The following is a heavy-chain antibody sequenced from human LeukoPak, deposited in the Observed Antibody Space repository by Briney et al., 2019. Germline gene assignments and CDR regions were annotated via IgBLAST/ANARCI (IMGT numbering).Heavy chain of an antibody. CDR1: GFSFIDYW. CDR3: AELGITMIGGV. D-gene: IGHD3-10*02. Sequence: SGGSLRLSCAASGFSFIDYWMTWVRQAPGKGLEWVGNIKQDGSETYYVDSVKGRFTISRDNAKNSLYLQMNSLRDEDTAVYYCAELGITMIGGVWGKGTTVTISS. V-gene: IGHV3-7*01. J-gene: IGHJ6*04. CDR2: IKQDGSET.